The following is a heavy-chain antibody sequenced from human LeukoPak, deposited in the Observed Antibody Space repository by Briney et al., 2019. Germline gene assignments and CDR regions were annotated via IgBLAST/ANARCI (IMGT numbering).Heavy chain of an antibody. V-gene: IGHV4-39*01. J-gene: IGHJ5*02. CDR2: IYYSGST. CDR1: GGSISSSSYY. D-gene: IGHD2-2*01. CDR3: ARHSGDVVVPAAMSGEYNWFDP. Sequence: SETLSLTCTVSGGSISSSSYYWGWIRQPPGKGPEWIGSIYYSGSTYYNPSLKSRVTISVDTSKNQFSLKLSSVTAADTAVYYCARHSGDVVVPAAMSGEYNWFDPWGQGTLVTVSS.